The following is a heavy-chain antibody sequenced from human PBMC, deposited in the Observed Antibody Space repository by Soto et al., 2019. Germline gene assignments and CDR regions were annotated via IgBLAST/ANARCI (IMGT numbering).Heavy chain of an antibody. CDR3: AKDYRAHHDYWSGFYDS. CDR2: IGGSGDYS. Sequence: EVQLLESGGGLVQPGGSLRLSCAVSRFTFSHYAMSWVRQAPGKGLEWVSTIGGSGDYSYYADSVKGRFIISRDNSKNTLYLQMNSLTAEDTAVYYCAKDYRAHHDYWSGFYDSWGQGTQVTVSS. CDR1: RFTFSHYA. J-gene: IGHJ4*02. V-gene: IGHV3-23*01. D-gene: IGHD3-3*01.